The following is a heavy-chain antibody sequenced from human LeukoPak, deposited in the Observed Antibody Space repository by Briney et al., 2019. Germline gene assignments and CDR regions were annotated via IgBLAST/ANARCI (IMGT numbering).Heavy chain of an antibody. CDR2: INHSGST. Sequence: PSETLSLTCAVHGGSFSGYYWSWIRQPPGKGLEWIGEINHSGSTNYNPSLKSRVTISVDTSKNQFSLKLSSVTAADTAVYYCARGLQLRFLEWLPGYYYYGMDVWGQGTTVTVSS. J-gene: IGHJ6*02. CDR3: ARGLQLRFLEWLPGYYYYGMDV. V-gene: IGHV4-34*01. CDR1: GGSFSGYY. D-gene: IGHD3-3*01.